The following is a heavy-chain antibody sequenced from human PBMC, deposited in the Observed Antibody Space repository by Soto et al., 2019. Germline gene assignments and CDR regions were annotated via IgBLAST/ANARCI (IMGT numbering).Heavy chain of an antibody. CDR1: GGSISSGDYY. CDR3: ARVRFGEFTRDYYFDY. D-gene: IGHD3-10*01. V-gene: IGHV4-30-4*01. CDR2: IYYSGST. J-gene: IGHJ4*02. Sequence: PSETLSLTCTVSGGSISSGDYYWSWIRQPPGKGLEWIGYIYYSGSTYYNPSLKSRVTISVDTSKNQFSLKLSSVTAADTAVYYCARVRFGEFTRDYYFDYWGQGTLVTVSS.